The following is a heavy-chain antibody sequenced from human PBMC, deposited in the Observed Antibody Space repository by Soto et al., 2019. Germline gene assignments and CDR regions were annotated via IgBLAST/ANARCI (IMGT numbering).Heavy chain of an antibody. V-gene: IGHV4-59*08. CDR3: ARRYGDAFDI. J-gene: IGHJ3*02. D-gene: IGHD4-17*01. CDR2: IYYSGST. Sequence: QVQLQESGPGLVKPSETLSLTCTVSGGSISSYYWSWIRQPPGKGLEWIGYIYYSGSTNYNPSLKRRVTISVDTSKNQFSLQLSSVTAADTALYYCARRYGDAFDIWGQGTMVTVSS. CDR1: GGSISSYY.